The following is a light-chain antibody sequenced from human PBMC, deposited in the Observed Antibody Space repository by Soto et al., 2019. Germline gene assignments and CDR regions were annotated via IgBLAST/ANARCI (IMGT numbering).Light chain of an antibody. CDR3: QQYDKLPYT. CDR1: QDISNY. J-gene: IGKJ2*01. V-gene: IGKV1-33*01. Sequence: DIQMTQSPSSLSASVGDRVTITCQASQDISNYLNWYQKKPGKAPRLLIYDASNLKTGVPSRFSGTGSGTDFTFTISGLQPEDIATYYCQQYDKLPYTFGQGTKLEIK. CDR2: DAS.